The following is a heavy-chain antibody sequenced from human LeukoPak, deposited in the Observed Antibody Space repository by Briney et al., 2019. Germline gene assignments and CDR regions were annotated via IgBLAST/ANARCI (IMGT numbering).Heavy chain of an antibody. V-gene: IGHV1-46*01. CDR1: GYTFTGYY. CDR3: ARADFWSVSHNVPDY. Sequence: ASVKVSCKASGYTFTGYYMHWVRQAPGQGLEWMGIINPSGGSTSYAQKFQGRVTMTRDTSTSTVYMELSSLRSEDTAVYYCARADFWSVSHNVPDYWSQGTLVTVSS. J-gene: IGHJ4*02. D-gene: IGHD3-3*01. CDR2: INPSGGST.